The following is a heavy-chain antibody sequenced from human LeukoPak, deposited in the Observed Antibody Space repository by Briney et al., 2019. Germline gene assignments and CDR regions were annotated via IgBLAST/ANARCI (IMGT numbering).Heavy chain of an antibody. J-gene: IGHJ4*02. CDR3: ARHTVRYFDWSFDY. CDR1: GGSISSSSYY. CDR2: IYYSGST. Sequence: SETLSLTCTVSGGSISSSSYYWGWIRQPPGKGLEWIGSIYYSGSTYYNPSLKSRVTISVDTSKNQFSLKLSSVTAADTAVYYCARHTVRYFDWSFDYWGQGTLVTVSS. V-gene: IGHV4-39*01. D-gene: IGHD3-9*01.